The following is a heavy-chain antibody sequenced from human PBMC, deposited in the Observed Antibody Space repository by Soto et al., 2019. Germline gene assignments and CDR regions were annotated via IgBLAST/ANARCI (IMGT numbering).Heavy chain of an antibody. J-gene: IGHJ5*02. CDR1: GGTFSSYA. CDR2: IIPIFGTA. D-gene: IGHD2-2*01. CDR3: ARGVVVVPAASRENWFDP. Sequence: SVKVSCKASGGTFSSYAISWVRQAPGQGLEWMGGIIPIFGTANYAQKFQGRVTITADESTSTAYMELSSLRSEDTAVYYCARGVVVVPAASRENWFDPWGQGTLVTVSS. V-gene: IGHV1-69*13.